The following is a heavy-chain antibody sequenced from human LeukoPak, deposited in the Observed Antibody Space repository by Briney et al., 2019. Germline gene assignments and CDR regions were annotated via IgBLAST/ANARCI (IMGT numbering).Heavy chain of an antibody. CDR1: GFTFSSYA. CDR3: AKDGIAAAGLDYYMDV. CDR2: ISGSGGST. J-gene: IGHJ6*03. V-gene: IGHV3-23*01. D-gene: IGHD6-13*01. Sequence: GGSLRLSCAASGFTFSSYAMSWVRQAPGKGLEWVSAISGSGGSTYYADSVKGRFTISRDNSKNTLYLQMNSLRAEDTAVYYCAKDGIAAAGLDYYMDVWGKGTTATVSS.